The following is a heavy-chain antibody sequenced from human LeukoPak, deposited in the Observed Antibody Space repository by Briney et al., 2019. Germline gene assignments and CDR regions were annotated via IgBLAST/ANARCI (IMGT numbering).Heavy chain of an antibody. CDR1: GFTFSSYR. J-gene: IGHJ4*02. CDR3: ARDAAYSSGFGVDY. V-gene: IGHV3-48*02. Sequence: GGSLRLSCAASGFTFSSYRMNWVRQAPGKGLEWVSYISSSSSTIYYADSVKGRFTISRDNAKNSLYLQMNSLRDEDTAVYYCARDAAYSSGFGVDYWGQGTLVTVSS. CDR2: ISSSSSTI. D-gene: IGHD6-19*01.